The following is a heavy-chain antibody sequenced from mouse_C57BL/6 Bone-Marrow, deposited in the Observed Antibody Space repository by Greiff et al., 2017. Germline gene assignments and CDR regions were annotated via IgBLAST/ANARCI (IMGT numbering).Heavy chain of an antibody. CDR2: IYPRSGNT. CDR3: ARLYYDGRDWYFDV. V-gene: IGHV1-81*01. D-gene: IGHD1-1*01. CDR1: GYTFTSYG. Sequence: VQLQQSGAELARPGASVKLSCKASGYTFTSYGISWVKQRTGQGLEWIGEIYPRSGNTYYNEKFKGKATLTADKSSSTAYMELRSLTSEDSAVYVCARLYYDGRDWYFDVWGTGTTVTVSS. J-gene: IGHJ1*03.